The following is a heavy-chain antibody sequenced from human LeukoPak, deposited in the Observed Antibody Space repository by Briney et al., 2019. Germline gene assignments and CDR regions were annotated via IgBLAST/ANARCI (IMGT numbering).Heavy chain of an antibody. D-gene: IGHD5-24*01. CDR1: GFTFGTYN. CDR2: ISFSSSNI. CDR3: ATKMATKGSFEY. Sequence: PGGSLRLSCAASGFTFGTYNMNWVRQAPGKGLEWVSYISFSSSNIHYADSVKGRFTISRDNAKNSLYLQMNSLRDEDTAVYYCATKMATKGSFEYWGQGTLVTVSS. V-gene: IGHV3-48*02. J-gene: IGHJ4*02.